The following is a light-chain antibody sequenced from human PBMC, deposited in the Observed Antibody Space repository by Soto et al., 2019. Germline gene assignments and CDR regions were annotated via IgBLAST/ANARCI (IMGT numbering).Light chain of an antibody. CDR1: SSDVGGYNY. V-gene: IGLV2-14*01. CDR2: EVS. J-gene: IGLJ1*01. CDR3: SSYTSSSTPYV. Sequence: QSALTQPASVSGSPGQSITISCTGTSSDVGGYNYVSWYQQHPGKAPKLMIYEVSNRPSGVSNRFSGSKSGNTASLTSSGLQAEDESDYYCSSYTSSSTPYVFGTGTNLTVL.